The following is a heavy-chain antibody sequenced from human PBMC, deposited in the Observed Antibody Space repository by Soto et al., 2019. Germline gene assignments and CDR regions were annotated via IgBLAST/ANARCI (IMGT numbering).Heavy chain of an antibody. CDR3: AKVDDIDSYGFGYFDY. Sequence: GGSLRLSCAASEFSFSSYWMHWVRQAPGKGLVWVSYIRNDGTYTTYTDSVKGRFTISRDNAKNTLYLQMNSLRAEDTAVYYCAKVDDIDSYGFGYFDYWGRGTLVTVSS. V-gene: IGHV3-74*01. D-gene: IGHD5-18*01. J-gene: IGHJ4*02. CDR2: IRNDGTYT. CDR1: EFSFSSYW.